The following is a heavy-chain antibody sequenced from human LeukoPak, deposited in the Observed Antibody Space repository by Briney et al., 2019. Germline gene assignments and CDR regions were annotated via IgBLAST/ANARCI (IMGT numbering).Heavy chain of an antibody. J-gene: IGHJ2*01. CDR3: ARDPAYYDSSGYSIFWYFDL. D-gene: IGHD3-22*01. CDR2: IYYSGST. Sequence: SETLSLTCTVSGGSISSSSYYWGWIRQPPGKGLEWIGSIYYSGSTYYNPSLKSRVTISVDTSKNQFSLKLSSVTAADTAVYYCARDPAYYDSSGYSIFWYFDLWGRGTLVTVSS. V-gene: IGHV4-39*07. CDR1: GGSISSSSYY.